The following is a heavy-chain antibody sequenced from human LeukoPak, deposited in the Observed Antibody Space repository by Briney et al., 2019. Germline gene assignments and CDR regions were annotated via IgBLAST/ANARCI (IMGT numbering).Heavy chain of an antibody. D-gene: IGHD3-16*01. CDR3: AKPVIPSAYQGTYYMDV. V-gene: IGHV3-30*02. J-gene: IGHJ6*03. Sequence: PGGSLSLSCAASGLIFSSYGMRWVRQPPGEGLEWVAYIRHDESKTFYADSVKGRFTISRDNSKNTLYLQMHSLRAEDTALYYCAKPVIPSAYQGTYYMDVWGKGTTVTVSS. CDR2: IRHDESKT. CDR1: GLIFSSYG.